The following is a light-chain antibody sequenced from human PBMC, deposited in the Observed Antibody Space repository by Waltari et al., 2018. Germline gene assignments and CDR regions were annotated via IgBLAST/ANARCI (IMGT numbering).Light chain of an antibody. V-gene: IGKV3-15*01. CDR3: QQYNNWPSYT. CDR1: QSVSSN. J-gene: IGKJ2*01. CDR2: GAS. Sequence: EIVMTQSPATLSVSPGERATLSCRASQSVSSNLAWYQQKPGQAPRLLIYGASTRATCIPARCSGSGSGTEFTLTISSLQSEDFAVYYCQQYNNWPSYTFGQGTKLEIK.